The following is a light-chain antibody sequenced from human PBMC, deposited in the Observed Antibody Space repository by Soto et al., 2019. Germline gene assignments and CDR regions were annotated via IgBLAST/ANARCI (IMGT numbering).Light chain of an antibody. CDR2: GAS. Sequence: EIVMTQSPVTLSVSPGERATLSCRASQSVSSSYLAWYQQKPGQAPRLLIYGASSRATGIPDRFSGSGSGTDFTLTISRLEPEDFAVYYCQQYGSSACTFGQGTKVDIK. V-gene: IGKV3-20*01. J-gene: IGKJ1*01. CDR3: QQYGSSACT. CDR1: QSVSSSY.